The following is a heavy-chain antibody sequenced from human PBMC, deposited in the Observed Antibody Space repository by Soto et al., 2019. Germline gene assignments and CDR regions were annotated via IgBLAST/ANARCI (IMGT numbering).Heavy chain of an antibody. Sequence: PSETLSLTCTVSGDSISSNNNYWSWIRQPPGEGLEWIGFISYSGTTSYRTSLKSRVTISLDTSKNQFSLSLSSLTAADTAVYYCARGRGYSYGLDPWGQGTLVTVS. CDR2: ISYSGTT. CDR3: ARGRGYSYGLDP. CDR1: GDSISSNNNY. D-gene: IGHD5-18*01. V-gene: IGHV4-30-4*01. J-gene: IGHJ5*02.